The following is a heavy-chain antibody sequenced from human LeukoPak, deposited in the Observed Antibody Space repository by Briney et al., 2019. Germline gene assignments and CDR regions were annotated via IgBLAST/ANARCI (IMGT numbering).Heavy chain of an antibody. J-gene: IGHJ3*02. Sequence: GGSLRLSCAASGFTFSSYAMSWVRQAPGKGLEWVSIISGSGGSTSYADSVKGRFTISRDNAKNTLYLQINSLRAEDTAVYYCARDGMTAARDAFDIWGQGTMVTVSS. CDR2: ISGSGGST. V-gene: IGHV3-23*01. CDR1: GFTFSSYA. CDR3: ARDGMTAARDAFDI. D-gene: IGHD1-14*01.